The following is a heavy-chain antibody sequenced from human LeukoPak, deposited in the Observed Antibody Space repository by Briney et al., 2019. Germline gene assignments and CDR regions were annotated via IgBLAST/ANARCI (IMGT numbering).Heavy chain of an antibody. J-gene: IGHJ3*02. CDR2: ISSSGGST. D-gene: IGHD3-10*01. CDR1: GFTFSNYA. Sequence: GGSLRLSCAASGFTFSNYAVIWVRQAPGKGLDWVSTISSSGGSTYYADSVKGRFTIPRDNSKNTLYLQMNSLRAEDTALYYYAKDRESTYGLGAFDMWGQGTMVTVSS. CDR3: AKDRESTYGLGAFDM. V-gene: IGHV3-23*01.